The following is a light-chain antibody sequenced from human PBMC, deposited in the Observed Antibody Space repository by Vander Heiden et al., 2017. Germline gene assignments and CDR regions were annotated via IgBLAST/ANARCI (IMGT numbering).Light chain of an antibody. V-gene: IGKV1-5*03. CDR1: QSISNW. CDR2: KAS. J-gene: IGKJ4*01. CDR3: QQYNSYPLT. Sequence: DILMTQSPSTLSAFLGDRVSITCRASQSISNWLAWYQQKPGKAPKILVYKASSIETGVPSRFSGAGSGTEFTLTISSLRPDDIATYSCQQYNSYPLTFGGGTKVEI.